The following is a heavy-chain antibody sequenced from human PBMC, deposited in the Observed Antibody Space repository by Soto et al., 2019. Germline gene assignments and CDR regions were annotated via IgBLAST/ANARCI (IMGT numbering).Heavy chain of an antibody. CDR2: INPTSSTT. CDR1: EYTFTTYS. V-gene: IGHV1-46*03. D-gene: IGHD6-13*01. CDR3: ARDLYSSSWYVRAFDM. J-gene: IGHJ3*02. Sequence: EASVKLSCKASEYTFTTYSLHWVRQAPGQGLEWMGIINPTSSTTSDAQKFQGRVTMTRDMSTSTVYMELSSLRSEDTAVYYCARDLYSSSWYVRAFDMWGQGTMVTVSS.